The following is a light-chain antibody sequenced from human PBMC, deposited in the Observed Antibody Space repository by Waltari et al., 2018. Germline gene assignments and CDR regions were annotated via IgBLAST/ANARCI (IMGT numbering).Light chain of an antibody. CDR1: STDAGPHTY. CDR2: DVS. V-gene: IGLV2-14*03. CDR3: CSYANMVTLFVV. Sequence: QSALTQPASVSGSPGQSLTISCTGSSTDAGPHTYVSWYQQHPGKAPKLIIYDVSHRPSGISNRFSGSRSGDTASLTISGLQAEDEADYFCCSYANMVTLFVVFGGGTKLTVL. J-gene: IGLJ2*01.